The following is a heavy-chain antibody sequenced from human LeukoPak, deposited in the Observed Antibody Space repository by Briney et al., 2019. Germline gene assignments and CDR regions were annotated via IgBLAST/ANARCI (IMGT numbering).Heavy chain of an antibody. CDR2: INPNSGDT. CDR3: ARDGRELSSRYYFDY. Sequence: ASVKVSCKASGYTFTGYYMHWVRQAPGQGLEWMGWINPNSGDTNYVQKFQGRVTMTRDTSISTVYMELSRLRSDDTAVYYCARDGRELSSRYYFDYWGQGTLVTVSS. CDR1: GYTFTGYY. J-gene: IGHJ4*02. D-gene: IGHD1-26*01. V-gene: IGHV1-2*02.